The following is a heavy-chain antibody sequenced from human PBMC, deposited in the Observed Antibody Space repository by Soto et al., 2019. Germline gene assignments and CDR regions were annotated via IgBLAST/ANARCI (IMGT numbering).Heavy chain of an antibody. J-gene: IGHJ6*02. V-gene: IGHV1-46*01. CDR1: RYTFTNFY. CDR3: ARSQVGRPLDF. D-gene: IGHD1-26*01. Sequence: GASVKVSCKASRYTFTNFYIHWLRQAPGQGLEWMGIINPSGGSTTYPQKFQGRVTMTRDTSTSTVHMELITLRSEDTAVYYCARSQVGRPLDFWGPGSTVTVSS. CDR2: INPSGGST.